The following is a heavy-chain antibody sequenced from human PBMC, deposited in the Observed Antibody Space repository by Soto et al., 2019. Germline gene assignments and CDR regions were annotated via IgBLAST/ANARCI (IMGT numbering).Heavy chain of an antibody. J-gene: IGHJ6*02. CDR2: IYHSGST. Sequence: LFLTCAVSGGSISSSNWWSWVRQPPGKGLEWIGEIYHSGSTNYNPSLKSRVTISVDKSKNQFSLKLSSVTAADTAVYYCAREASSCYYGMDVWGQGTTVTVS. D-gene: IGHD1-1*01. CDR1: GGSISSSNW. V-gene: IGHV4-4*02. CDR3: AREASSCYYGMDV.